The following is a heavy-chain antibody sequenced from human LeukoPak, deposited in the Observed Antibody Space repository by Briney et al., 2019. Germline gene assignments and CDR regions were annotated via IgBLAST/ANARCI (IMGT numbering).Heavy chain of an antibody. V-gene: IGHV4-34*01. CDR2: INHSGST. Sequence: PSETLSLTCAVYGGSFSGYYWSWIRQPPGKGLEWIGEINHSGSTNYNPSLKSRVTISVDTSKNQFSLKLSSVTAADTAMYYCARERYSSSWYGYYYYMDVWGKGTTVTISS. D-gene: IGHD6-13*01. J-gene: IGHJ6*03. CDR3: ARERYSSSWYGYYYYMDV. CDR1: GGSFSGYY.